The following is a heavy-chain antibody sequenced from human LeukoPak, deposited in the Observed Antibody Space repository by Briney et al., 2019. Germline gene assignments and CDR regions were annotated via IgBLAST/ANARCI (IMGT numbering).Heavy chain of an antibody. D-gene: IGHD3-10*01. CDR1: GFTFSDYA. Sequence: PGRSLRLSCAASGFTFSDYAMHWVRQAPGKGLEWVADMSYDGSNIFYADSVKGRFTISRDNSKNTLYLQMTSLRGEDTALYYCAKERDYRVSTSCDYWGQGTKVTVSS. V-gene: IGHV3-30-3*01. CDR3: AKERDYRVSTSCDY. CDR2: MSYDGSNI. J-gene: IGHJ4*02.